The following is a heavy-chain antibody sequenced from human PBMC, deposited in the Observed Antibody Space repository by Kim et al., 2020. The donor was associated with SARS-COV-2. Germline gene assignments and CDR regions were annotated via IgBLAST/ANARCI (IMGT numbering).Heavy chain of an antibody. J-gene: IGHJ4*02. Sequence: SETLSLTCTVSGDSITSSSHYWAWIRQPPGKGLEWIASIYYTGSTYYNPSLRSRLTASVDTSNAQFSLRLGSVTAADTALYYCARQTYYYDNRGYPLGDFECWGPGTLVTVSS. D-gene: IGHD3-22*01. CDR3: ARQTYYYDNRGYPLGDFEC. V-gene: IGHV4-39*01. CDR1: GDSITSSSHY. CDR2: IYYTGST.